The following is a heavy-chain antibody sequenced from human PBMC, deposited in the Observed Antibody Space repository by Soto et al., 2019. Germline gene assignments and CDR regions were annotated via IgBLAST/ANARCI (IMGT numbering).Heavy chain of an antibody. V-gene: IGHV4-59*01. CDR3: ARLRAYYFDY. D-gene: IGHD2-21*01. Sequence: SETLSLTCTVSGGFIPTTYYWSWVRQPPGRGLEWIGYVSHSGSTNYNPSLKSRVTISADTTKNQFSLKMTSVTAADTAVYYCARLRAYYFDYWGQGTLVTVSS. J-gene: IGHJ4*02. CDR1: GGFIPTTYY. CDR2: VSHSGST.